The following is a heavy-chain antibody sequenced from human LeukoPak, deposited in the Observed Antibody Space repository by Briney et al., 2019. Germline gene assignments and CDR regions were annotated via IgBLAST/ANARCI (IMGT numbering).Heavy chain of an antibody. CDR2: IYHSGST. CDR1: GGSISSSSYY. D-gene: IGHD5-12*01. CDR3: ARGAARSGYDSFDY. Sequence: SETLSLTCTVSGGSISSSSYYWGWIRQPPGKGLEWIGSIYHSGSTYYNASLKSRVTISVDTSKNQFSLKLSSVTAADTAVYYCARGAARSGYDSFDYWGQGTLVTVSS. J-gene: IGHJ4*02. V-gene: IGHV4-39*07.